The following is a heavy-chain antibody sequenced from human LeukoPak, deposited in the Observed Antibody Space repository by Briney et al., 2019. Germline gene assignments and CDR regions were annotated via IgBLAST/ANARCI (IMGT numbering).Heavy chain of an antibody. V-gene: IGHV3-30-3*01. D-gene: IGHD1-26*01. CDR2: ISYDGSNK. J-gene: IGHJ4*02. Sequence: GGSLRLSCAASGFTFSSYAMHWVRQAPGKGLEWVAVISYDGSNKYYADSVKGRFTISRDNSKNTLYLQMNSLRAEDTAVYYCAKVNSGSYCDRYYFDYWGQGTLVTVSS. CDR3: AKVNSGSYCDRYYFDY. CDR1: GFTFSSYA.